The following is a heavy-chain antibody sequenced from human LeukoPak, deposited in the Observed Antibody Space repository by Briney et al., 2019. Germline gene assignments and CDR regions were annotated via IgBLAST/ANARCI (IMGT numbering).Heavy chain of an antibody. CDR3: AGGVVGATTDY. V-gene: IGHV4-34*01. D-gene: IGHD1-26*01. J-gene: IGHJ4*02. CDR1: GGSLTGYY. Sequence: PSETLSLTCAVYGGSLTGYYWSWVRQPPGKGLEWIGEINHSGSTNYNPSLKSRVTISVDTSKNQFSLKLSSVTAADTALFYCAGGVVGATTDYWGQGTLVTVSP. CDR2: INHSGST.